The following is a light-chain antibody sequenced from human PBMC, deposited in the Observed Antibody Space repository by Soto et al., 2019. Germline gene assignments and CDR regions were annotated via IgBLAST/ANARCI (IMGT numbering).Light chain of an antibody. Sequence: DIVLTQSPGSLSLSPGERATLSCRASQSVSSYLAWYQQKPGKAPRLLIYGASSRATGIPDRFSGGGSGAAFTLTILTLEREEFAVYYCQHCGRSSRTFGPGTKVEVK. V-gene: IGKV3-20*01. J-gene: IGKJ1*01. CDR2: GAS. CDR3: QHCGRSSRT. CDR1: QSVSSY.